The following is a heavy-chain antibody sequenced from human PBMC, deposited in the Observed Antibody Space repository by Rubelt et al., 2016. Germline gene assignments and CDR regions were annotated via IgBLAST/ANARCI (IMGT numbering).Heavy chain of an antibody. J-gene: IGHJ5*02. Sequence: RAQGLEWMGWINAGNGNTKYSQKFQGRVTITRDTSASTAYMELRSLRSDDTAVYYCARERSSWDWFDPWGQGTLVTVSS. CDR2: INAGNGNT. CDR3: ARERSSWDWFDP. V-gene: IGHV1-3*01. D-gene: IGHD6-13*01.